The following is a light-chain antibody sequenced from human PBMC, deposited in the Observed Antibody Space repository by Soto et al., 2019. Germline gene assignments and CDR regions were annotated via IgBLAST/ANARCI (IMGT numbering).Light chain of an antibody. CDR2: GAS. Sequence: DIVLTQSPCTLSLSPGERATLSCRASQSVSNNYLAWYQQKPGQAPRLLIYGASNRATGIPDRFSGSGSGTDFTLTISRLEPEDFALYYCQQYGSSPRTFGQGTKVDI. CDR1: QSVSNNY. V-gene: IGKV3-20*01. CDR3: QQYGSSPRT. J-gene: IGKJ1*01.